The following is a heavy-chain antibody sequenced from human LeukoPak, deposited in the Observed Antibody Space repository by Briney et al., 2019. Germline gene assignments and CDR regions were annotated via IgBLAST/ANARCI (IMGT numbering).Heavy chain of an antibody. CDR1: GFGFSNYY. V-gene: IGHV3-11*01. Sequence: GGSLRLSCAASGFGFSNYYMSWIRKAPGRGLEFLAHIGNGGFTTYYAESVKGRFTISRDNSKNTLYLQMNSLRAEDTAVYYCARADGTGGPYDYWGQGTLVTVSS. CDR2: IGNGGFTT. J-gene: IGHJ4*02. D-gene: IGHD3/OR15-3a*01. CDR3: ARADGTGGPYDY.